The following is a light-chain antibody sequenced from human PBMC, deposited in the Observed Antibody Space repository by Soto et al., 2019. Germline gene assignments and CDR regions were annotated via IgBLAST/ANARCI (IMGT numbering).Light chain of an antibody. Sequence: DIQMTQSPSSLSASVGDRVTITCQASQDISNHLNWYQQKPGKAPNLLIYDVSNLEIGVPSRFSGSGYGTDLSLTISSLQPEDFATYYCQQYDNVPAIIFGQGTRLEIK. J-gene: IGKJ5*01. V-gene: IGKV1-33*01. CDR1: QDISNH. CDR2: DVS. CDR3: QQYDNVPAII.